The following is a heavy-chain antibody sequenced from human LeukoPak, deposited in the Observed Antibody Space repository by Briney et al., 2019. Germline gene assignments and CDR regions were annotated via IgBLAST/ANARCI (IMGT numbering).Heavy chain of an antibody. D-gene: IGHD2-15*01. CDR2: ISAYNGNT. CDR1: GYTFTSYG. CDR3: ARFRSTVVRLKEYYFDY. V-gene: IGHV1-18*01. J-gene: IGHJ4*02. Sequence: ASVKVSCKASGYTFTSYGISWVRQAPGQGLEWMGWISAYNGNTNYAQKLQGRVTMTTDTSTSTAYMELRSLRSDDTAVYYCARFRSTVVRLKEYYFDYWGQGTLVTVSS.